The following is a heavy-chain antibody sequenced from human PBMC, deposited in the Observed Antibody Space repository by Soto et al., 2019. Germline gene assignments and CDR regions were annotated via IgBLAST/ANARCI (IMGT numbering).Heavy chain of an antibody. V-gene: IGHV4-34*01. Sequence: SXTLSLTCAVYGGSFSGYYWTWIRQPPGTGLEWIGEINHSGSTNYNPFLKSRVTISVDTSKNQFSLKLTSVTAADTAVYYCARDKITGLFDYWGQGTLVTVSS. D-gene: IGHD2-8*02. CDR1: GGSFSGYY. CDR2: INHSGST. J-gene: IGHJ4*02. CDR3: ARDKITGLFDY.